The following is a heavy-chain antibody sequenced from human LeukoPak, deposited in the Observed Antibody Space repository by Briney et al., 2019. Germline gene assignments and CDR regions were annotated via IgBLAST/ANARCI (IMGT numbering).Heavy chain of an antibody. D-gene: IGHD2-2*01. J-gene: IGHJ3*02. CDR1: GGTFSSYA. CDR3: ARVMGSLGYCSSTSCYAGAFDI. Sequence: SVKVSCKASGGTFSSYAINWVRQAPGQGLEWMGGIIPIFGTANYAQKFQGRVTITADESTSTAYMELSSLRSEDTAVYYCARVMGSLGYCSSTSCYAGAFDIWGQGTMVTVSS. CDR2: IIPIFGTA. V-gene: IGHV1-69*13.